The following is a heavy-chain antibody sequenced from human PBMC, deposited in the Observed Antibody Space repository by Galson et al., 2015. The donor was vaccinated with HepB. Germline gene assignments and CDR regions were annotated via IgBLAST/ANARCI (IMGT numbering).Heavy chain of an antibody. CDR3: ARAPPSGRYYDFWSGYFDAFDI. CDR1: GSTFTGYY. Sequence: SVKVSCKASGSTFTGYYMHWVRQAPGQGLEWMGWINPNSGGTNYAQKFQGRVTMTRDTSISTAYMELSRLRSDDTAVYYCARAPPSGRYYDFWSGYFDAFDIWGQGTMVTVSS. V-gene: IGHV1-2*02. CDR2: INPNSGGT. D-gene: IGHD3-3*01. J-gene: IGHJ3*02.